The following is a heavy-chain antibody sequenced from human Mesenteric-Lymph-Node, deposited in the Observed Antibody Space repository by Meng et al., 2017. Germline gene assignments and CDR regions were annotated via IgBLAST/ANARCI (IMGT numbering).Heavy chain of an antibody. V-gene: IGHV4-4*02. Sequence: LQEAGPGLVKPSGTLSLPCAVSGGSISISTWWSWVRQPPGKGLEWIGEIYHSGGTNYNPSLRGRVTISLDKSKNQFSLTLRSVTAADTAVYYCARDPYATGWAGWGQGTLVTVSS. CDR1: GGSISISTW. CDR2: IYHSGGT. D-gene: IGHD6-19*01. J-gene: IGHJ4*02. CDR3: ARDPYATGWAG.